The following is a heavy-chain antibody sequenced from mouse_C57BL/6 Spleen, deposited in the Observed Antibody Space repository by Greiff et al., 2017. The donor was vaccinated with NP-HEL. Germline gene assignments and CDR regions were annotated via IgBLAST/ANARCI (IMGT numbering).Heavy chain of an antibody. CDR2: IDPSDSYT. CDR3: ARGGSSGYVTY. J-gene: IGHJ3*01. D-gene: IGHD3-2*02. V-gene: IGHV1-69*01. Sequence: VQLQQPGAELVMPGASVKLSCKASGYTFTSYWMHWVKQRPGQGLEWIGEIDPSDSYTNYNQKFKGKSTLTVDKSSSTAYMQLSSLTSEDSAVYYCARGGSSGYVTYWGQGTLVTVSA. CDR1: GYTFTSYW.